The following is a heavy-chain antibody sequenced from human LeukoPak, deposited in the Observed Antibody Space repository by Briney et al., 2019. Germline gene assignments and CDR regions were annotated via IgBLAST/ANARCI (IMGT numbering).Heavy chain of an antibody. CDR1: GFTFDDYA. J-gene: IGHJ6*03. Sequence: PGGSLRLSCAASGFTFDDYAMHWVRQAPGKGLEWVSGISWNSGSIGYADSVKGRFTISRDNAKNSLYLQMNSLRAEDTALYYCAKDGGYDWINYMDVWGKGTTVTISS. D-gene: IGHD5-12*01. V-gene: IGHV3-9*01. CDR2: ISWNSGSI. CDR3: AKDGGYDWINYMDV.